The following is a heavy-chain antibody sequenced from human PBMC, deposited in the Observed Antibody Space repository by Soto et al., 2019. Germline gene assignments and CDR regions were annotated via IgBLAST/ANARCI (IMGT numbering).Heavy chain of an antibody. Sequence: EVQLVESGGGLVQPGGSLRLSCAASGFTFSSYWMHWVRQAPGKGLVWVSRINSDGSSTSYADSVKGRFTISRDNDKNTLYLQMNSLRAEDTAVYYCARVQGVVSTYYYYGMDVWGQGTTVTVSS. CDR2: INSDGSST. D-gene: IGHD3-3*01. J-gene: IGHJ6*02. V-gene: IGHV3-74*01. CDR3: ARVQGVVSTYYYYGMDV. CDR1: GFTFSSYW.